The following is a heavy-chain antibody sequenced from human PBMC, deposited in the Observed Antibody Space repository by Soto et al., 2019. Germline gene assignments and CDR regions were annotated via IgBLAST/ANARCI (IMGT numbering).Heavy chain of an antibody. CDR3: ARAFFPITMVRGVSYNWFDP. CDR2: INHSGST. CDR1: GGSFSGYY. Sequence: ETLSLTCAVYGGSFSGYYWSWIRQPPGKGLEWIGEINHSGSTNYNPSLKSRVTISVDTSKNQFSLKLSSVTAADTAVYYCARAFFPITMVRGVSYNWFDPWGQGTLVTVSS. D-gene: IGHD3-10*01. J-gene: IGHJ5*02. V-gene: IGHV4-34*01.